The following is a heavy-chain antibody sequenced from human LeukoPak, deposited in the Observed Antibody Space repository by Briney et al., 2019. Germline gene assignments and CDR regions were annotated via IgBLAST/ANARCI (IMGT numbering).Heavy chain of an antibody. D-gene: IGHD7-27*01. V-gene: IGHV5-51*01. CDR3: ARLAWGFPGYFDY. CDR1: GYRFTSYW. J-gene: IGHJ4*02. Sequence: GESLKISCKGSGYRFTSYWIAWVRQMPGKGLEWMGIIYPGDSDTRYSPSLKGQVTISADKSISTAYLQWSSLKASDTAMYYCARLAWGFPGYFDYWGQGALVTVSS. CDR2: IYPGDSDT.